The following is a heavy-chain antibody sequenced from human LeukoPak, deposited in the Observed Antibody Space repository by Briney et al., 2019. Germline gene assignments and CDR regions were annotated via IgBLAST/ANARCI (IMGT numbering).Heavy chain of an antibody. CDR3: ARVRGISGYDVDYYYYYYMDV. J-gene: IGHJ6*03. D-gene: IGHD5-12*01. CDR1: GYTFTSYV. CDR2: LIPALVTT. V-gene: IGHV1-69*13. Sequence: SVKVSCKASGYTFTSYVIGWVGRPLEQGLGGFGGLIPALVTTDYAQNFQGRVTITADESTSTAYLGLSSLRSEDTAVYYCARVRGISGYDVDYYYYYYMDVWGKGTTVTVSS.